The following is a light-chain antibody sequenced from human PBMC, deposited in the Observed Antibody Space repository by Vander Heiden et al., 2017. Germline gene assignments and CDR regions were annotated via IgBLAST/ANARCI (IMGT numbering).Light chain of an antibody. J-gene: IGLJ1*01. Sequence: SYVLTQPPSLSVAPGQPARITCGGNNIGSKNVQWYQQKPGQAPVLVLFDDNERPSGIPERFSGSNSGNTATLTIRGVEAGDEADYYCQVWDSSTDHRVFGTGTKVTVL. CDR2: DDN. CDR3: QVWDSSTDHRV. V-gene: IGLV3-21*02. CDR1: NIGSKN.